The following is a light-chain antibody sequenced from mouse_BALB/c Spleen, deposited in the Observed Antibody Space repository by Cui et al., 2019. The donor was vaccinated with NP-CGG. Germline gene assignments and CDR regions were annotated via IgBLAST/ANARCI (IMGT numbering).Light chain of an antibody. Sequence: QAVLSQESAPTTSPGERVTLTCRSSTGAVTTSNYANWVQEKPDDLFTGLIGGTNNRVPGVPARFSGSLIGDKAALTITGAQTEDEAIYFCALWYSNHWVFGGGTKLTVL. CDR1: TGAVTTSNY. CDR3: ALWYSNHWV. J-gene: IGLJ1*01. CDR2: GTN. V-gene: IGLV1*01.